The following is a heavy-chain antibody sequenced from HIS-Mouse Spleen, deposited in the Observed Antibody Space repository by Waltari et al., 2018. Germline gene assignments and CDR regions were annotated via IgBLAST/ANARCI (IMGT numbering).Heavy chain of an antibody. CDR1: GGSISSSSYY. V-gene: IGHV4-39*07. D-gene: IGHD6-13*01. CDR2: IYYSGST. CDR3: AREIPYSSSWYDWYFDL. J-gene: IGHJ2*01. Sequence: QLQLQESGPGLVKPSETLSLTCTVSGGSISSSSYYWGWIRQPPGKGLEWIGSIYYSGSTYHNPSLKSRVTISVDTSKNQFSLKLISVTAADTAVYYCAREIPYSSSWYDWYFDLWGRGTLVTVSS.